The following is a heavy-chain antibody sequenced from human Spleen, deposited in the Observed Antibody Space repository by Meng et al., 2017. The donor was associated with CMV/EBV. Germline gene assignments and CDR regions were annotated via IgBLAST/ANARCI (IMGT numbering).Heavy chain of an antibody. CDR3: ARFTWTGYYLDY. Sequence: ASVKVSCKASGYTFTSYDINWVRQATGQGLEWMGWMNPNSGNTGYAQKFQGRVTLTKNTSISTAYMELSSLKSEDTAIYYCARFTWTGYYLDYWGQGTLVTVSS. CDR1: GYTFTSYD. CDR2: MNPNSGNT. V-gene: IGHV1-8*01. J-gene: IGHJ4*02. D-gene: IGHD3/OR15-3a*01.